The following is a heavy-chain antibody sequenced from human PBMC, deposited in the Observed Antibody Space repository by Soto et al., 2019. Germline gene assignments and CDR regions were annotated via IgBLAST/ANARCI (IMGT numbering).Heavy chain of an antibody. J-gene: IGHJ6*02. Sequence: VGLMRLRCAAAWVTIINFSINCVIQAPGKGLEWVSYISSSSSTIYYADSVKGRFTISRDNAKNSLYLQMNSLRDEDTAVYYCARPEYRSSSYGMDVWGQGTTVTVSS. CDR1: WVTIINFS. CDR3: ARPEYRSSSYGMDV. D-gene: IGHD6-6*01. CDR2: ISSSSSTI. V-gene: IGHV3-48*02.